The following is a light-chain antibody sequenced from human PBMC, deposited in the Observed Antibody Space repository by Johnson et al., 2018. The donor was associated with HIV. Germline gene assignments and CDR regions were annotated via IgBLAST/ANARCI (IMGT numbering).Light chain of an antibody. CDR2: ENN. J-gene: IGLJ1*01. V-gene: IGLV1-51*02. Sequence: QSVLTQPPSVSAAAGQKVTISCSGSSSNIGNNYVFWYQQFPVTAPKLLIYENNKRPSGIPDRFSGSKSGTSATLGITGLQTGDEGDYYCGTWDSSLSAVFGTGTKVTVL. CDR1: SSNIGNNY. CDR3: GTWDSSLSAV.